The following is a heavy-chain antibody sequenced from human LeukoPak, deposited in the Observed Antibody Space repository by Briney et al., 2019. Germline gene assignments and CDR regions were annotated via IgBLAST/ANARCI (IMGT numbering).Heavy chain of an antibody. Sequence: SETLSLTCTVSGASIGSSSHYWGWIRQPPGEGLEWIGSFYYSGSTSGINYYNPSLKSRVTISVDTSKNQFSLKLTSVTAADTAVYYCARNMAVAGTTGWFDPWGQGTLVTVSS. V-gene: IGHV4-39*07. CDR1: GASIGSSSHY. D-gene: IGHD6-19*01. J-gene: IGHJ5*02. CDR2: FYYSGST. CDR3: ARNMAVAGTTGWFDP.